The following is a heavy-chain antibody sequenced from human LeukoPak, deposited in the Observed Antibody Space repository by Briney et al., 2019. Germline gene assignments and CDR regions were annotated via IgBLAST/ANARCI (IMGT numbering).Heavy chain of an antibody. J-gene: IGHJ4*02. D-gene: IGHD3-9*01. CDR2: ISAYNGNT. Sequence: AASVKVSCKASGYTFTSYGISWVRQAPGQGLEWMGWISAYNGNTNYAQKLQGRVTMTTDTSTSTAYMELRSLRSDDTAVYYCARVGYDILTGYYEGEYYFDYWGQGTLVTVSS. CDR1: GYTFTSYG. V-gene: IGHV1-18*01. CDR3: ARVGYDILTGYYEGEYYFDY.